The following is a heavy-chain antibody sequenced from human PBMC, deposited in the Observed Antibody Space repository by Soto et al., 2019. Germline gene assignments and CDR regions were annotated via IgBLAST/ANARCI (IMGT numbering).Heavy chain of an antibody. J-gene: IGHJ4*02. CDR1: GGSISSGNYC. V-gene: IGHV4-30-4*01. CDR2: IFSSGSA. CDR3: ARGRRYTSSWYFCDY. D-gene: IGHD6-13*01. Sequence: PSETLSLTCTVSGGSISSGNYCWTWIRQPPGKGLEWIGNIFSSGSAYFNPSLQSRVTISIDTSKNQFSLSVSSVTAADTAVYYCARGRRYTSSWYFCDYWALGTLVT.